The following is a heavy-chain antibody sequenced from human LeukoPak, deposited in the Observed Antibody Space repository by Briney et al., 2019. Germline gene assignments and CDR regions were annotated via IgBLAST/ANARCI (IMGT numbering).Heavy chain of an antibody. D-gene: IGHD6-19*01. J-gene: IGHJ4*02. CDR2: MNPNSGNT. Sequence: GASVKVSCKASGYTFTSYDINWVRQATGQGLEWMGWMNPNSGNTGYAQKFQGRVTMTRNTSISTAYMELSSLRSEDTAVYYCARVWVSGWSCHFDYWGQGTLVTVSS. CDR3: ARVWVSGWSCHFDY. V-gene: IGHV1-8*01. CDR1: GYTFTSYD.